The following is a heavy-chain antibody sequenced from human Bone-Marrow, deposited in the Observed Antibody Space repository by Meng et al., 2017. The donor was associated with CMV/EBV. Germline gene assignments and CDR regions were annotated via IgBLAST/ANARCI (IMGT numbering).Heavy chain of an antibody. CDR2: IHPESGGT. J-gene: IGHJ5*02. V-gene: IGHV1-2*02. Sequence: ASVKVSCKASGYTFIDYYMHWLRHTPGQGLEWMGWIHPESGGTKYAENFQGKVTMTRDTSNSTAYMELSSLRSDDTAVYYCAREPQSTWFDPWGQGNLVNVAS. D-gene: IGHD2-21*01. CDR1: GYTFIDYY. CDR3: AREPQSTWFDP.